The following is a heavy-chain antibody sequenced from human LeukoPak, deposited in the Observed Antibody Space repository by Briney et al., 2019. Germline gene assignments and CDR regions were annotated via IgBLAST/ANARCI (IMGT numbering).Heavy chain of an antibody. CDR3: ASSPYYCDSSGYIDY. Sequence: SETLSLTCAVSSGSISSGAYSWSWIRQPPGKGLEWIGYIYHSGSTYYNPSLKSRVTISVDRSKNQFSLKLTSVTAADTAVYYCASSPYYCDSSGYIDYWGQGTLVTVSS. V-gene: IGHV4-30-2*01. CDR2: IYHSGST. J-gene: IGHJ4*02. CDR1: SGSISSGAYS. D-gene: IGHD3-22*01.